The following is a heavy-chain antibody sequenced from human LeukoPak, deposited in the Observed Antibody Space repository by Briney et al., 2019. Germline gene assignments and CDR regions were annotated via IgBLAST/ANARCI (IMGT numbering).Heavy chain of an antibody. CDR1: GGSISSSNW. V-gene: IGHV4-4*02. D-gene: IGHD6-6*01. CDR2: IYHSGST. J-gene: IGHJ5*02. CDR3: ARGIAARPEDWFDP. Sequence: SETLSLTCAVSGGSISSSNWWSWVRQPPGKGLEWIGEIYHSGSTNYNPSLKSRVTISVDKSKNQFSLKLSSVTAADTAVYYCARGIAARPEDWFDPWGQGTLSPSPQ.